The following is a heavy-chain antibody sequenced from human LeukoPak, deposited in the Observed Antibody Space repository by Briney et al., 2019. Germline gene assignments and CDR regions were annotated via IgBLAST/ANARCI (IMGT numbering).Heavy chain of an antibody. CDR3: ARDFFDVGGSGSYYQAYFDY. V-gene: IGHV3-7*04. J-gene: IGHJ4*02. Sequence: PGGSLRLSCAASGFTFSSYWMSWVRQAPGKGLEWVANIKQDGSEKYYVDSVKGRFTISRDNAKNSLYLQMNSLRAEDTAVYYCARDFFDVGGSGSYYQAYFDYWGQGTLVTVSS. D-gene: IGHD3-10*01. CDR1: GFTFSSYW. CDR2: IKQDGSEK.